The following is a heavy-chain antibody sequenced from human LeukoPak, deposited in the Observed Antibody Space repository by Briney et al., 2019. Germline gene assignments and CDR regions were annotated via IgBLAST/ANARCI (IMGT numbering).Heavy chain of an antibody. Sequence: ASVKVSCKASGYTFTSYYMHWVRQAPGQGLEWMGIINPSGGSTSYAQKFQGRVTMTEDTSTDTAYMELSSLRSEDTAVYYCATVPRKYYYDSSGYYSWFDPWGQGTLVTVSS. J-gene: IGHJ5*02. CDR1: GYTFTSYY. CDR2: INPSGGST. D-gene: IGHD3-22*01. CDR3: ATVPRKYYYDSSGYYSWFDP. V-gene: IGHV1-46*01.